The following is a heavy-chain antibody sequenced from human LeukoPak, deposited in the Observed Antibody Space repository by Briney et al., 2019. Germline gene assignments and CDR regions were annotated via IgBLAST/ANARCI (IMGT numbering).Heavy chain of an antibody. CDR2: IKQDGSEK. CDR1: GFTFSSYW. V-gene: IGHV3-7*05. CDR3: ARDQRYCSSSSCPWEPFDY. D-gene: IGHD2-2*01. Sequence: GGSLRLSCAASGFTFSSYWMSWVRQAPGKGLEWVANIKQDGSEKYYVDSVKGRFTISSDNAKNSLYLQMNSLRAEDTAVYYCARDQRYCSSSSCPWEPFDYWGQGTLVTVSS. J-gene: IGHJ4*02.